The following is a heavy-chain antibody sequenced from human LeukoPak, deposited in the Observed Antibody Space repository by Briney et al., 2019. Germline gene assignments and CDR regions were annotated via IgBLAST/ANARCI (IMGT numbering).Heavy chain of an antibody. D-gene: IGHD6-13*01. Sequence: SQTLSLICAISGDSVSSNSAAWNWIRQSPSRGLEWLGRTYYRSKWYNDYAVSVKSRITINPDTSKNQFSLQLNSVTPKDTAVYYCALTAAGTYAESLINWFDPWGQGTLVTVSS. V-gene: IGHV6-1*01. J-gene: IGHJ5*02. CDR1: GDSVSSNSAA. CDR3: ALTAAGTYAESLINWFDP. CDR2: TYYRSKWYN.